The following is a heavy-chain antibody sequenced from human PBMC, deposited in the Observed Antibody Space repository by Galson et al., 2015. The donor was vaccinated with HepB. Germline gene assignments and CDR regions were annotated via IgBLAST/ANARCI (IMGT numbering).Heavy chain of an antibody. J-gene: IGHJ3*02. CDR3: ARDHSSGWPKKRHGAFDI. D-gene: IGHD6-19*01. Sequence: CAISGDSVSSNSAAWNWIRQSPSRGLEWLGRTYYRSKWYNDYAVSVKSRITINPDTSKNQFSLQLNSVTPEDTAVYYCARDHSSGWPKKRHGAFDIWGQGTMVTVSS. CDR1: GDSVSSNSAA. CDR2: TYYRSKWYN. V-gene: IGHV6-1*01.